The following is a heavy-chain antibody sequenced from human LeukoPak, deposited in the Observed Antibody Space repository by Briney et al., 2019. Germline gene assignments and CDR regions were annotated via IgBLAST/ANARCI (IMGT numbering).Heavy chain of an antibody. D-gene: IGHD3-3*02. CDR3: AKVRISSGWSDH. J-gene: IGHJ5*02. CDR2: ISYDGSNK. CDR1: GFTFSSYG. V-gene: IGHV3-30*18. Sequence: PGGSLRLSCAASGFTFSSYGMHWVRRAPGKGLEWVAVISYDGSNKYYADSVKGRFTISRDNSKNTLYLQMNSLRAEDTAVYYCAKVRISSGWSDHWGQGTLVTVSS.